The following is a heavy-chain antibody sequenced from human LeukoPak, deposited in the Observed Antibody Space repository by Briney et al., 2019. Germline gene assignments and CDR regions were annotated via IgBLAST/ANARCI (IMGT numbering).Heavy chain of an antibody. CDR2: ISSSGSTI. CDR1: GFTFIAYS. J-gene: IGHJ4*02. CDR3: ASVAYFYHDFDY. V-gene: IGHV3-11*01. Sequence: GGPLRLSCAASGFTFIAYSMSWIRQAPGKGLEGVSYISSSGSTIYYADSVKGRFTISRDNAKNSLYLQMNSLRAEDTAVYYCASVAYFYHDFDYWGQGTLVTVSS. D-gene: IGHD3-22*01.